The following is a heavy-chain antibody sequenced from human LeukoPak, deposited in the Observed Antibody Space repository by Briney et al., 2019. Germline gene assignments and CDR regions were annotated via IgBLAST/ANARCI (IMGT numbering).Heavy chain of an antibody. D-gene: IGHD5-12*01. CDR2: ISWNSGSI. Sequence: PGGSLRLSCAASGFTFDDYAMHWVRQAPGKGLEWVSGISWNSGSIGYADSVKGRFTISRDNAKNSLYLQMNSLRAEDMALYYCAKASGHEGPRAYFDYWGQGTLVTVSS. J-gene: IGHJ4*02. CDR3: AKASGHEGPRAYFDY. CDR1: GFTFDDYA. V-gene: IGHV3-9*03.